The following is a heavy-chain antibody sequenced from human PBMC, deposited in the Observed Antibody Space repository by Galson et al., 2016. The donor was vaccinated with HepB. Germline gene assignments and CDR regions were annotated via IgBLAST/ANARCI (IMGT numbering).Heavy chain of an antibody. D-gene: IGHD3-10*01. CDR2: VYYTGST. CDR1: GGSISSNSYC. V-gene: IGHV4-39*07. Sequence: ETLSLTCTVSGGSISSNSYCWGWIRQPPGKGLEWIGSVYYTGSTYYSSSLKSRVSISVDTSKNQFSLRLSSVTAADTAVYYCARLPTYGSGKGAFDIWGQGTMVTVSS. J-gene: IGHJ3*02. CDR3: ARLPTYGSGKGAFDI.